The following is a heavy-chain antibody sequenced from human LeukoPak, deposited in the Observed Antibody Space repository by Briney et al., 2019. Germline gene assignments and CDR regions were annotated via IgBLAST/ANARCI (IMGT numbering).Heavy chain of an antibody. CDR1: GGTFSSYA. CDR3: ARPRVLLWFGELSNGFDP. D-gene: IGHD3-10*01. Sequence: ASVKVSCKASGGTFSSYAISWVRQAPGQGLEWMGWINPNSGGTNYAQKFQGRVTMTRDTSISTAYMELSRLRSDDTAVYYCARPRVLLWFGELSNGFDPWGQGTLVTVSS. V-gene: IGHV1-2*02. J-gene: IGHJ5*02. CDR2: INPNSGGT.